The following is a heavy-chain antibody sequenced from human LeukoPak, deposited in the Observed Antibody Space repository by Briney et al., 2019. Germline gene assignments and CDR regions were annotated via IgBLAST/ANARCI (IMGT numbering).Heavy chain of an antibody. D-gene: IGHD3-16*01. J-gene: IGHJ4*02. CDR3: ARHSSVWEHFDH. Sequence: PSETLSLTCTVSGGSVSTSDYYWGWIRQSPVKGLEWIGDVFYTGKTNYNPSLRGRATISIDTSKNQFSLRLSSATAADTAVYFSARHSSVWEHFDHWGQGTLVIVSS. V-gene: IGHV4-39*01. CDR2: VFYTGKT. CDR1: GGSVSTSDYY.